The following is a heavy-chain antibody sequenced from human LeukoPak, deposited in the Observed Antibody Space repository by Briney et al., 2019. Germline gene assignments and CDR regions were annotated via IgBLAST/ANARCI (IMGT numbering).Heavy chain of an antibody. CDR1: GYTFTGYY. V-gene: IGHV1-2*02. CDR3: ARTPRQYCSSTSCRKGYYYYGMDV. Sequence: ALVKVSCKASGYTFTGYYMHWVRQAPGQGLEWMGWINPNSGGTNYAQKFQGRVTMTRDTSISTAYMELSRLRSDDTAVYYCARTPRQYCSSTSCRKGYYYYGMDVWGQGTTVTVSS. J-gene: IGHJ6*02. CDR2: INPNSGGT. D-gene: IGHD2-2*01.